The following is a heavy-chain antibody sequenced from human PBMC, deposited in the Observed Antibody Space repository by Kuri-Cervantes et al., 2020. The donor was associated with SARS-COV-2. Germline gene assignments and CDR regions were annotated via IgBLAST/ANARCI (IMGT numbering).Heavy chain of an antibody. CDR3: ARDSWVTMVRGVITYYYYGMDV. CDR1: GYTFPSYY. Sequence: ASVKVSCKASGYTFPSYYMHWVRQAPGQGLEWMGIINPSGGSTSYAQKFQGRVTMTRDTSTSTVYMELSSLRSEDTAVYYCARDSWVTMVRGVITYYYYGMDVWGQGTTVTVSS. CDR2: INPSGGST. J-gene: IGHJ6*02. V-gene: IGHV1-46*01. D-gene: IGHD3-10*01.